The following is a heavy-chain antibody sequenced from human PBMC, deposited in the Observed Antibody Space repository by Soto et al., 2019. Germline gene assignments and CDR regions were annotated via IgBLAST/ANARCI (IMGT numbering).Heavy chain of an antibody. D-gene: IGHD5-12*01. CDR1: GFTFSAYY. CDR2: ISSSGTI. J-gene: IGHJ6*02. Sequence: QVQLVESGGDLVKPGGSLRLSCAASGFTFSAYYMSCIRQAPGKGLEWVAYISSSGTIYYADSVKDRFTISRENAKTSLYLQMNCLRAADTAVYWCARVANYYYYAMDVWGQGTTVIVS. V-gene: IGHV3-11*01. CDR3: ARVANYYYYAMDV.